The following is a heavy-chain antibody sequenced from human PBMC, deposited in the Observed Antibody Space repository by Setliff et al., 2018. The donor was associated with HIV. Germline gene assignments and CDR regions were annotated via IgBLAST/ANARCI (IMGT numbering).Heavy chain of an antibody. D-gene: IGHD2-15*01. CDR1: GFIVSKNY. CDR2: IYPDGTT. Sequence: PVGSLRLSCAASGFIVSKNYMTWVRQAPGKGLEWVSVIYPDGTTYYADSVKGRFTISRDISKNTMSLRMNSLTTEDSAMYYCARGSSGAFSYYSSYIDVWGKGTTVTVSS. CDR3: ARGSSGAFSYYSSYIDV. V-gene: IGHV3-66*02. J-gene: IGHJ6*03.